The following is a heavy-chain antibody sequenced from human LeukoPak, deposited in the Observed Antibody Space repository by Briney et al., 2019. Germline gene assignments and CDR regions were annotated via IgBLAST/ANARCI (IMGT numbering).Heavy chain of an antibody. Sequence: GGSLRLSCVASGLKFDDYAMQWVRQAPGKGLEWVSGISWNSGAISYADSVEGRFTISRDNAKNSLYLQMNSLRPEDTAFYYCAASWTEVYWGQGILVTVSS. CDR2: ISWNSGAI. D-gene: IGHD1-1*01. CDR3: AASWTEVY. CDR1: GLKFDDYA. V-gene: IGHV3-9*01. J-gene: IGHJ4*02.